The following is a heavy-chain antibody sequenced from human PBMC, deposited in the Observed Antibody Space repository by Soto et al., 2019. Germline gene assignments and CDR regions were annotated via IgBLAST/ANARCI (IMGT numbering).Heavy chain of an antibody. D-gene: IGHD4-17*01. J-gene: IGHJ6*03. Sequence: QVQLQQWGAGLLKPSETLSLTCAVYGGSFSGYYWSWIRQPPGKGLEWIGEINHSGSTNYNPSLKSRVTISVDTSKNQFSLKLSSVTAADTAVYYCVRGPKLHLRWQEPYYMDVWGKGTTVTVSS. CDR2: INHSGST. CDR1: GGSFSGYY. V-gene: IGHV4-34*01. CDR3: VRGPKLHLRWQEPYYMDV.